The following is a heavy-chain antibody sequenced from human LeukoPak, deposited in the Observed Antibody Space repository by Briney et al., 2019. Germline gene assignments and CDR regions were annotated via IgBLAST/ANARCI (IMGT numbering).Heavy chain of an antibody. D-gene: IGHD3-10*01. CDR2: ISHDGGNK. V-gene: IGHV3-30-3*01. Sequence: GGSLRLSCAASGFTFSSYAMHWVRQAPGKGLEWVALISHDGGNKNYADSVKGRFTISRDNSKNTLYLHMDSLRAEDTAVYYCAGAGSGRGNKDFDYWGQGTLVTVSS. CDR1: GFTFSSYA. CDR3: AGAGSGRGNKDFDY. J-gene: IGHJ4*02.